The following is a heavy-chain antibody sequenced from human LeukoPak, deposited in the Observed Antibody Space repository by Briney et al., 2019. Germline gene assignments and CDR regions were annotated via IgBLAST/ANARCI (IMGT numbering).Heavy chain of an antibody. CDR1: GYTFTGYY. J-gene: IGHJ6*03. CDR3: GRDKQLDWAHYYYYYMDG. CDR2: INPNGGDT. V-gene: IGHV1-2*02. Sequence: ASVKVSCKASGYTFTGYYMHWVQQAPGQGLQWMGWINPNGGDTNYAPKFQGRVTITRKPSISPADREMRSRGPDDPAFYYRGRDKQLDWAHYYYYYMDGCGKATTVAVCS. D-gene: IGHD1-1*01.